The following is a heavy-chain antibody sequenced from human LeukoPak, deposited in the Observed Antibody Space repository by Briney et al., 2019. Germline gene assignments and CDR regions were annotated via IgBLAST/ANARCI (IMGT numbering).Heavy chain of an antibody. CDR2: IRYDGSNK. CDR1: GFTFSSYG. D-gene: IGHD6-19*01. V-gene: IGHV3-30*02. J-gene: IGHJ4*02. Sequence: GGSLRLSCAASGFTFSSYGMHWVRQAPGKGLEWVAFIRYDGSNKYYADSVKGRFTISRDNSKNTLYLQMNSLRAEDTAVYYCAKEGTGRAVAYYFDYWGQGTLVTVSS. CDR3: AKEGTGRAVAYYFDY.